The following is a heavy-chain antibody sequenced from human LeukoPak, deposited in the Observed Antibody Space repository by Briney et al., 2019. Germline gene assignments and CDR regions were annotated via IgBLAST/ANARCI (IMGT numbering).Heavy chain of an antibody. J-gene: IGHJ1*01. CDR1: GFTFSSYG. CDR3: ATGSGWYSVEYFQH. Sequence: GGSLRLSCAASGFTFSSYGMHWVRQAPGKGLEWVAVISYDGSNKYYADSVKGRFTISRDNSKNTLYLQMNSLRAEDTAVYYCATGSGWYSVEYFQHWGQGTLVTVSS. CDR2: ISYDGSNK. V-gene: IGHV3-30*03. D-gene: IGHD6-19*01.